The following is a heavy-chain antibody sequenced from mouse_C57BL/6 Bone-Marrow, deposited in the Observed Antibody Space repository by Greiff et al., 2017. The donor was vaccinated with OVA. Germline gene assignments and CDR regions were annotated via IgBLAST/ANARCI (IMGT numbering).Heavy chain of an antibody. V-gene: IGHV5-2*01. Sequence: EVQGVESGGGLVQPGESLKLSCESNEYEFPSHDMSWVRKTPEKRLELVAAINSDGGSTYYPDTMERRFIISRDNTKKTLYLQMSSLRSEDTALYYCARQGVIYYYGSSSFDYWGQGTTLTVSS. J-gene: IGHJ2*01. CDR3: ARQGVIYYYGSSSFDY. D-gene: IGHD1-1*01. CDR1: EYEFPSHD. CDR2: INSDGGST.